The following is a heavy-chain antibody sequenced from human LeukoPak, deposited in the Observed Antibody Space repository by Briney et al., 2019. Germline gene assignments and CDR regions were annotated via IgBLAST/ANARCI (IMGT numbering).Heavy chain of an antibody. V-gene: IGHV4-59*08. CDR3: ARHVLGSESYYKPIDY. D-gene: IGHD3-10*01. CDR1: GGSNRRHH. Sequence: SEKLLLNWTVTGGSNRRHHWSWTREPPGKGLEGVGQTYDRGGPKYTPLPKSRVTISVHTSQNQLSLKLSSVTAADTAVYYCARHVLGSESYYKPIDYWGQGTLVTVSS. CDR2: TYDRGGP. J-gene: IGHJ4*02.